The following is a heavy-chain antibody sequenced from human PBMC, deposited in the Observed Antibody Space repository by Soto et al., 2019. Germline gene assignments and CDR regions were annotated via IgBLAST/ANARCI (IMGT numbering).Heavy chain of an antibody. V-gene: IGHV3-23*01. CDR3: AERDASSLIVVTKSAFVV. D-gene: IGHD3-22*01. CDR1: GFSFSTYG. Sequence: EVQLLESGGGLVQPGGSLRLSCAASGFSFSTYGMGWVRQPPGKGLEWVSGISGSGGDTYYADSVKGRFTISRDNSKNTLYLRMNSLRAEETAVYYCAERDASSLIVVTKSAFVVWGQGTVVTVSS. CDR2: ISGSGGDT. J-gene: IGHJ3*01.